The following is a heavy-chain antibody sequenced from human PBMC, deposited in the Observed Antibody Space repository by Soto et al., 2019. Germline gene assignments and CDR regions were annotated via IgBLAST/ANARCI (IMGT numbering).Heavy chain of an antibody. Sequence: SETLSLTCTVSGGSISSYYWSWIRQPPGKGLEWIGYIYYSGSTNYNPSLKSRVTISVDTSKNRFSLKLGSVTAADTAVYYCARAPVSAMDRLFYYYYGMDVWGQGTTVTVSS. CDR2: IYYSGST. D-gene: IGHD5-18*01. CDR1: GGSISSYY. J-gene: IGHJ6*02. CDR3: ARAPVSAMDRLFYYYYGMDV. V-gene: IGHV4-59*01.